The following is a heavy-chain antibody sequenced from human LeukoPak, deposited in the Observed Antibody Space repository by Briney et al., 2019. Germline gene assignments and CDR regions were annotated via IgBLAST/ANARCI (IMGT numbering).Heavy chain of an antibody. CDR2: ISGSGGST. J-gene: IGHJ2*01. V-gene: IGHV3-23*01. CDR3: AKRDCSGGSCYGWYFDL. D-gene: IGHD2-15*01. CDR1: GFTFSSYA. Sequence: PGGSLRLSCAASGFTFSSYAMSWVRQAPGKGLEWVSAISGSGGSTYYADSVEGRFTISRDNSKNTLYLQMNSLRAEDTAVYYCAKRDCSGGSCYGWYFDLWGRGTLVTVSS.